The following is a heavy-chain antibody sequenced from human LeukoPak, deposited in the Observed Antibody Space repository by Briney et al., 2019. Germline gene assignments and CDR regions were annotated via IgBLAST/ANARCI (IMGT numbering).Heavy chain of an antibody. CDR2: ISGSGGST. Sequence: GGSLRLSCAASGFTFSSYAMSWVRQAPGKGLEWASAISGSGGSTYYADSVKGRFTISRDNSKNTLYLQMNSLRAEDTAVYYCAKESTTGTNYYYYGMDVWGQGTTVTVSS. V-gene: IGHV3-23*01. CDR3: AKESTTGTNYYYYGMDV. CDR1: GFTFSSYA. D-gene: IGHD1-1*01. J-gene: IGHJ6*02.